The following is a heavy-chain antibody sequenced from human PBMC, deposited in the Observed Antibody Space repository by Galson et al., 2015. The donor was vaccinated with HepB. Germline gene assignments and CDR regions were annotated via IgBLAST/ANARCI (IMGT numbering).Heavy chain of an antibody. CDR2: THYRSKWYF. CDR1: GDSVSSKSAI. CDR3: ARLDPGGDSWLLNYFDY. J-gene: IGHJ4*02. V-gene: IGHV6-1*01. Sequence: CAISGDSVSSKSAIWNWIRQSPSRGLEWLGRTHYRSKWYFHYADSVRGRITINPDTSKNQFSLQLNSVTPEDTAMYYCARLDPGGDSWLLNYFDYWGQGTLATVSP. D-gene: IGHD6-13*01.